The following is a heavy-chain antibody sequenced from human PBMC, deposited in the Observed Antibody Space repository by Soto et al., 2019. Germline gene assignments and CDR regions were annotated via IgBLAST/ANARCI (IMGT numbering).Heavy chain of an antibody. CDR1: GYSFTSYW. V-gene: IGHV5-51*01. J-gene: IGHJ4*02. D-gene: IGHD1-20*01. CDR3: ARRSFGIRASSPPYFHS. Sequence: GESLKISCKGSGYSFTSYWIGWVRQMPGKGLEWMGIIYPDDSDTRYSPSFQGQVTISADKSISTAYLQWSSLKASDTAMYYCARRSFGIRASSPPYFHSWPQGALVSVS. CDR2: IYPDDSDT.